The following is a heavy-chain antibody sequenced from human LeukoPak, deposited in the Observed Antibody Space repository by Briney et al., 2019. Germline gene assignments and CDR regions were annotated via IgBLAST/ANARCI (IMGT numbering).Heavy chain of an antibody. CDR2: IYSGGST. J-gene: IGHJ3*02. Sequence: GGSLRLSCAASGFTVSSNYMSWVRQAPGKGLEWVSVIYSGGSTYYADSVKGRFTISRDNSKNTLYLQMNSLRAEDTAVYYCARDLLTYYDSSGLDAFDIWGQGTMVTVSS. V-gene: IGHV3-53*01. CDR1: GFTVSSNY. D-gene: IGHD3-22*01. CDR3: ARDLLTYYDSSGLDAFDI.